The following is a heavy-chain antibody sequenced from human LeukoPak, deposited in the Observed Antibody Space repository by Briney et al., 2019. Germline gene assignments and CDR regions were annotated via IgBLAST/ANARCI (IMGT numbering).Heavy chain of an antibody. CDR2: INHSGST. D-gene: IGHD2-2*01. V-gene: IGHV4-34*01. CDR1: GGSFSGYY. J-gene: IGHJ4*02. Sequence: PSETLSLTCAVYGGSFSGYYWSWIRQPPGKGLEWIGEINHSGSTNYNPSLKSRVTISVDTSKNQFSLKLSSVTAADTAVYYCARDGGQLLFFYWGQGTLSPSPQ. CDR3: ARDGGQLLFFY.